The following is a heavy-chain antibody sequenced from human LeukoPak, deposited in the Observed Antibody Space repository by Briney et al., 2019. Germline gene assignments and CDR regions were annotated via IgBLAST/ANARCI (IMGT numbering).Heavy chain of an antibody. D-gene: IGHD4-17*01. Sequence: PGGSLRLSCAASGFTFSSYEMNWVRQAPGKGLEWVSYISSSGSTIYYADSVKGRFTISRDNAKNSLYLQMNSLRAEDTAVYYCARGYGDYDGFLDYWGQGTLVTVSS. CDR2: ISSSGSTI. CDR3: ARGYGDYDGFLDY. V-gene: IGHV3-48*03. CDR1: GFTFSSYE. J-gene: IGHJ4*02.